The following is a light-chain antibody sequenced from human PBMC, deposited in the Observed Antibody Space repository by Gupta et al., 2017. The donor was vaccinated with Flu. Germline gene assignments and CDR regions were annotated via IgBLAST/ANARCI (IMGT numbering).Light chain of an antibody. V-gene: IGLV2-8*01. CDR2: EVS. J-gene: IGLJ3*02. CDR3: SSYAGSNHLV. CDR1: SSDVGGYNY. Sequence: SGSPGQSVTISCTGTSSDVGGYNYVSWYQQHPDKAPKLMIYEVSKRPSGVPDRFSGSKSGNTASLTVSGLQAEDEADYYCSSYAGSNHLVF.